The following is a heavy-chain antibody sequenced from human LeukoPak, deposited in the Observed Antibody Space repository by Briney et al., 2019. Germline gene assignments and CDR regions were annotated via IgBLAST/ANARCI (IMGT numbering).Heavy chain of an antibody. CDR3: ARKSRFCSSTSCYYWFDP. D-gene: IGHD2-2*01. V-gene: IGHV4-34*01. Sequence: SETLSLTCAVYGGSFSGYYWSWIRQPPGKGLEWIGEINHSGSTNYNPSLKSRVTISVDTSKNQFSLKLSSVTAADTAVYYSARKSRFCSSTSCYYWFDPWGQGTLVTVSS. CDR2: INHSGST. J-gene: IGHJ5*02. CDR1: GGSFSGYY.